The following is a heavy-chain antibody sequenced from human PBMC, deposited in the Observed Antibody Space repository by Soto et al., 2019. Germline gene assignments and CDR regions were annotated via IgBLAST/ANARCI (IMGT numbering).Heavy chain of an antibody. CDR2: ISRNLGSM. J-gene: IGHJ3*02. CDR3: AKNFRIRGAPFDTFDI. D-gene: IGHD3-10*01. Sequence: PGGSLRLSCAASGFTFDDYAMHWVRQAPGKGLEWVSGISRNLGSMSYADSVKGRFTISRDNAKNSLYLQMNSLRVEDTALYYCAKNFRIRGAPFDTFDIWGQGTMVTVSS. V-gene: IGHV3-9*01. CDR1: GFTFDDYA.